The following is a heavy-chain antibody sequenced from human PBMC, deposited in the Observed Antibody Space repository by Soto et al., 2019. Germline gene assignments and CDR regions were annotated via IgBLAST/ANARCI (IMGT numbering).Heavy chain of an antibody. CDR2: INAGNGNT. CDR1: GYTFTSYA. Sequence: ASVKVSCKASGYTFTSYAMHWARQAPGQRLEWMGWINAGNGNTKYSQKFQGRVTITRDTSASTAYMELSSLRSEDTAVYYCARVRPPNWFDPWGQGTLVTVSS. CDR3: ARVRPPNWFDP. V-gene: IGHV1-3*01. J-gene: IGHJ5*02.